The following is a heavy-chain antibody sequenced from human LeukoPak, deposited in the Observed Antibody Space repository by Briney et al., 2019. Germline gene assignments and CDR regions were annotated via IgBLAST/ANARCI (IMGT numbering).Heavy chain of an antibody. CDR1: GFTFSSYG. CDR2: ISYDGSNK. D-gene: IGHD1-26*01. CDR3: AKAPKEGELLY. Sequence: GGSLRLSCAASGFTFSSYGMHWVRQAPGKGLEWVAVISYDGSNKYYADSVKGRFTISRDNSKNTLYLQMNSLRAEDTAVYYCAKAPKEGELLYGGQETLATVPS. J-gene: IGHJ4*02. V-gene: IGHV3-30*18.